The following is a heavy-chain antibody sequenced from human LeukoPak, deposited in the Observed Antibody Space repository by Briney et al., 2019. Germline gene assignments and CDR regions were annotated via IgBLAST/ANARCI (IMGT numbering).Heavy chain of an antibody. Sequence: PSETLSLTCTVSGDSISSSSSYWGWIRQPPGKGLEWIGSIYYSGSTYYDSSLKSRVTISVDTSKNQFSLKLSTVTAADAAAYYCVGDRVEGFDLWGQGTLVTVSS. CDR2: IYYSGST. CDR1: GDSISSSSSY. J-gene: IGHJ5*02. CDR3: VGDRVEGFDL. V-gene: IGHV4-39*01. D-gene: IGHD2-21*01.